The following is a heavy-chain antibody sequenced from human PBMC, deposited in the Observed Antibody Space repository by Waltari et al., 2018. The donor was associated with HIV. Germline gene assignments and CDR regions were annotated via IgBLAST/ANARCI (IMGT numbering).Heavy chain of an antibody. J-gene: IGHJ4*02. CDR1: GGTFSSYA. D-gene: IGHD2-15*01. CDR3: ARDGYCSGGSCYSSDY. V-gene: IGHV1-69*04. Sequence: QVQLVQSGAEVKKPGSSVKVSCKASGGTFSSYAISWVRQAPGQGLEWMGRIVSVLGIANYAQKFQCRVTITAGKSTSAAYIELSGLRYQDPAVYYCARDGYCSGGSCYSSDYLGQATLVTVSS. CDR2: IVSVLGIA.